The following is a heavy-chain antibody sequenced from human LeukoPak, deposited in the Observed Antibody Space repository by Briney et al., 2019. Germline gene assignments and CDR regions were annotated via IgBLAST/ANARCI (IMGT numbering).Heavy chain of an antibody. CDR1: GFTFSSYE. CDR3: ARGRSGLYFDY. D-gene: IGHD3-10*01. Sequence: GGSLRLSCAASGFTFSSYEMNWVRQAPGKGLEWVSYISSSGSTIYYADSVKGRFAISRDNAKNSLYLQMNSLRAEDTAVYYCARGRSGLYFDYWGQGTLVTVSS. CDR2: ISSSGSTI. J-gene: IGHJ4*02. V-gene: IGHV3-48*03.